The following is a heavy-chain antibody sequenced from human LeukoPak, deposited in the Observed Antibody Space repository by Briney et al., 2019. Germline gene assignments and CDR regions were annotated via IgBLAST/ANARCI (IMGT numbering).Heavy chain of an antibody. V-gene: IGHV4-39*01. J-gene: IGHJ4*02. D-gene: IGHD5-18*01. CDR2: IYYSGST. CDR1: GGSISSSSYY. Sequence: PSQTLSLTCTVSGGSISSSSYYWGWIRQPPGKGLEWIGSIYYSGSTYYNPSLKSRVTVSVDTSKNQFSLKLSSVTAADTAVYYCASTSVDTAMDYYFDYWGQGTLVTVSS. CDR3: ASTSVDTAMDYYFDY.